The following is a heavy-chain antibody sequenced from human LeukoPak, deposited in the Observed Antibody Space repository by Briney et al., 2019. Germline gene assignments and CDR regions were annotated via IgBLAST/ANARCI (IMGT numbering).Heavy chain of an antibody. V-gene: IGHV4-34*01. D-gene: IGHD4-17*01. CDR3: ARKSSVTTVINWFDP. CDR1: GGSFSGYY. Sequence: SETLSLTCAVYGGSFSGYYWSWIRQPPGKGLEWIGEINHSGSANYNPSLKSRVTISVDTSKNQFSLKLSSVTAADTAVYYCARKSSVTTVINWFDPWGQGTLVTVSS. J-gene: IGHJ5*02. CDR2: INHSGSA.